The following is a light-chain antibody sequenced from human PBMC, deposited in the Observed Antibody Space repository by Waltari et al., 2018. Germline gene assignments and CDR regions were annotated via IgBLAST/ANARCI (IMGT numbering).Light chain of an antibody. Sequence: DIQMTQSPSSLSTSVGDRVTITCRASQSISSYLNWYQQKPGKAPKLLIYAASSLQSEVPSRFSGSGSGTDFTLTISSLQREDFVTYYCQQSYSTPRTFGQGTRLEIK. V-gene: IGKV1-39*01. CDR3: QQSYSTPRT. CDR2: AAS. J-gene: IGKJ2*01. CDR1: QSISSY.